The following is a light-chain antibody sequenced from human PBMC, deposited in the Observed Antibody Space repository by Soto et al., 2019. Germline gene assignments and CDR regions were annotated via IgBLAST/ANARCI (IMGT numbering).Light chain of an antibody. Sequence: EIVLTQSPGTLSLSPGERASLSCRASQSVSSSYLAWYQQKPGQAPRPLIYGASSRATGIPDRFSGSGSGTDFTLTISRMEPEDFAVYYCQQYGNSRTFGQGTKV. V-gene: IGKV3-20*01. J-gene: IGKJ1*01. CDR3: QQYGNSRT. CDR1: QSVSSSY. CDR2: GAS.